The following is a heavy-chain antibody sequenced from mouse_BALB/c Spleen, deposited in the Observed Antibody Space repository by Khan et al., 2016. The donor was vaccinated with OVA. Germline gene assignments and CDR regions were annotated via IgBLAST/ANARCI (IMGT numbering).Heavy chain of an antibody. Sequence: QVQLKESGPGLVQPSQSLSITCTVSGFSLANYGVHWVRQPPGKGLEWLGLIWSVGNTDYNGSFISGLSISQDNSKSQAYFKMNSRQANDQAIYYCAKKRGVHYNMDYWGQGTSVTVSS. V-gene: IGHV2-4*01. CDR1: GFSLANYG. CDR2: IWSVGNT. J-gene: IGHJ4*01. CDR3: AKKRGVHYNMDY.